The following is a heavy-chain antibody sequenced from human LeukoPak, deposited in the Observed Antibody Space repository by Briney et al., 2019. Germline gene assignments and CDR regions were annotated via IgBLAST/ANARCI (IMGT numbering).Heavy chain of an antibody. CDR1: GFTFSDFW. V-gene: IGHV3-7*01. Sequence: PGGSLRLSCAVSGFTFSDFWMNWVRQAPGKGLEWVASIRQDGSEKTYVDFVKGRFTISRDNTKNSLFLQMNSLRAEDTAVYYCTRDGTTPGLYFDLWGQGTLVTVSS. CDR2: IRQDGSEK. CDR3: TRDGTTPGLYFDL. J-gene: IGHJ4*01. D-gene: IGHD1/OR15-1a*01.